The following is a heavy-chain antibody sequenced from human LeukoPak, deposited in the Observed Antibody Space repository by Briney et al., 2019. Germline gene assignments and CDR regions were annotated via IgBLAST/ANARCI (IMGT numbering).Heavy chain of an antibody. CDR2: INHSGST. Sequence: TSETLSLTCAVYGGSFSGYYWSWIRQPPGKGLEWIGEINHSGSTNYNPSLKSRVTISVDTSKNQFSLKLSSVTAADTAVYYCARLDYGGSGSNFDYWGQGTLVTVSS. J-gene: IGHJ4*02. V-gene: IGHV4-34*01. CDR3: ARLDYGGSGSNFDY. CDR1: GGSFSGYY. D-gene: IGHD4-23*01.